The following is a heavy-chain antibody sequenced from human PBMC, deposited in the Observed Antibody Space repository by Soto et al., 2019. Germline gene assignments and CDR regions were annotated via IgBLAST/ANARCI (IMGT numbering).Heavy chain of an antibody. CDR1: GSSFTGDY. D-gene: IGHD3-22*01. Sequence: QVQLQESGPGLVRPSETLSLTCSVSGSSFTGDYWSWIRQPAGKGLEWIGRVFDNGAGTAIYNSYRNNLVAWWVDSSTMHFAMKLTSVDAAATAVYFCASDLPPYDLRRHSAGAFEDGGQVILVTVSS. V-gene: IGHV4-4*07. J-gene: IGHJ4*02. CDR3: ASDLPPYDLRRHSAGAFED. CDR2: VFDNGAGTA.